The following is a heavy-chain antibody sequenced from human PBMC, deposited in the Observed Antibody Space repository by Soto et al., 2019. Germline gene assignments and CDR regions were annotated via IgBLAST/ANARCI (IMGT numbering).Heavy chain of an antibody. J-gene: IGHJ4*02. D-gene: IGHD6-6*01. Sequence: QVQLVESGGGVVQPGRSLRLSCAASGFTFSSYAMHWVRQAPGKGLEWVAVISYDGSNKYYADSVKGRFTISRDNSKNTLYLQMNSLIADYKDVYYCARDLAYISSLSGESFDYWGQGTLVTVSS. CDR1: GFTFSSYA. CDR3: ARDLAYISSLSGESFDY. CDR2: ISYDGSNK. V-gene: IGHV3-30-3*01.